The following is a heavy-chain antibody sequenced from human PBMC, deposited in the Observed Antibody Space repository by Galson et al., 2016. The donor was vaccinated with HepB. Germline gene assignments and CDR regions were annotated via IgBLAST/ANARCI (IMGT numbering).Heavy chain of an antibody. V-gene: IGHV3-23*01. CDR1: GFTFSNYA. CDR3: AKGDAPGGGYLDY. D-gene: IGHD2-2*01. CDR2: INSDGRT. Sequence: SLRLSCAASGFTFSNYAMSWVRQTPGKGLEWVSRINSDGRTYYTDSVRGRFTIARDDSKKSVYLQMNGLRVDDTAVYYCAKGDAPGGGYLDYWGQGTLVTASS. J-gene: IGHJ4*02.